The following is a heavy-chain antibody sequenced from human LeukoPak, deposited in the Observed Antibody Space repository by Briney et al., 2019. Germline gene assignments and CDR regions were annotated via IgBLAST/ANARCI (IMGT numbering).Heavy chain of an antibody. Sequence: GGSLRLSCAASGFTFSNAWMSWVRQAPGKGLEWVGRIKSKTDGGTTDYAAPVKGRFTIPRDDSKNTLYLQMTSLKTEDTAVYYCTTLYSYGFFDYWGQGTLVTVSS. CDR2: IKSKTDGGTT. J-gene: IGHJ4*02. D-gene: IGHD5-18*01. CDR1: GFTFSNAW. CDR3: TTLYSYGFFDY. V-gene: IGHV3-15*01.